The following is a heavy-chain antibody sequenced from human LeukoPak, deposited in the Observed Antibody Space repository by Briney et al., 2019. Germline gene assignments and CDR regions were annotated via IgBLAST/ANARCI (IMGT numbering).Heavy chain of an antibody. Sequence: GGPLRLSCAASGFTFSSYWMSWVRQAPGKGLEWVANIKQDGSEKYYVDSVKGRFTISRDNAKNSLYLQMNSLRAEDTAVYYCARVRFAWLRPFDYWGQGTLVTVSS. V-gene: IGHV3-7*01. CDR1: GFTFSSYW. CDR3: ARVRFAWLRPFDY. J-gene: IGHJ4*02. CDR2: IKQDGSEK. D-gene: IGHD5-12*01.